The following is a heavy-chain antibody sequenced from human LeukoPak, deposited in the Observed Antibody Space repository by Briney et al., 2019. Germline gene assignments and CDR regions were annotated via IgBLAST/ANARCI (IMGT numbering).Heavy chain of an antibody. CDR3: ARSQSSSLIDY. V-gene: IGHV3-33*01. D-gene: IGHD6-13*01. CDR1: GFSLSAYG. J-gene: IGHJ4*02. Sequence: GGSLRLSCAASGFSLSAYGVHWVRQAPGKGLEWVAVIWYDGTSKDYADSVKGRFTFSRDNSKNTLCLQMNSLTVEDTAVYYCARSQSSSLIDYWGQGTLVTVSS. CDR2: IWYDGTSK.